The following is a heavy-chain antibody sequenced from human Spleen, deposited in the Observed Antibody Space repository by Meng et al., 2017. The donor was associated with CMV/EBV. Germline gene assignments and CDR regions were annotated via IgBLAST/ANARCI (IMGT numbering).Heavy chain of an antibody. D-gene: IGHD1-26*01. CDR2: IRYDGTNT. J-gene: IGHJ4*02. V-gene: IGHV3-30*02. CDR3: AKEMGAMTRYDY. CDR1: GFIFNRYG. Sequence: GESLKISCAAAGFIFNRYGMHWVRQAPGKGLEWVAFIRYDGTNTYYVDSVKGRFTISRDNSKKTLYLQMNSLRAEDTAVYYCAKEMGAMTRYDYWGQGTLVTSPQ.